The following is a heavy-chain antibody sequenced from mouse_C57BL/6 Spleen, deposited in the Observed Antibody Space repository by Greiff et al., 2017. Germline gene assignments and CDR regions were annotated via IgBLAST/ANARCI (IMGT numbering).Heavy chain of an antibody. CDR1: GYTFTSYW. J-gene: IGHJ2*01. Sequence: QVQLQQPGAELVMPGASVKLSCKASGYTFTSYWMHWVKQRPGQGLEWIGEIDPSDSYTNYNQKFKGKSTLTVDKSSSTAYMQLSSLTSEDSAVYYCARNRGIYYWYFDYWGQGTTLTVSS. V-gene: IGHV1-69*01. CDR2: IDPSDSYT. CDR3: ARNRGIYYWYFDY. D-gene: IGHD2-1*01.